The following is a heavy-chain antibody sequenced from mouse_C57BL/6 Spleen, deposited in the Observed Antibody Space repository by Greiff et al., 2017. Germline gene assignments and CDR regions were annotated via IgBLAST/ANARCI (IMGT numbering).Heavy chain of an antibody. V-gene: IGHV1-26*01. CDR1: GYTFTDYY. J-gene: IGHJ2*01. CDR2: INPNNGGT. CDR3: ASEGGSSGDY. D-gene: IGHD1-1*01. Sequence: EVQLQQSGPELVKPGASVKISCKASGYTFTDYYMNWVKQSHGKSLEWIGDINPNNGGTSYNQKFKGKATLTLDKSSSTAYMELRSLTSEDSAVYYCASEGGSSGDYWGQGTTLTVSS.